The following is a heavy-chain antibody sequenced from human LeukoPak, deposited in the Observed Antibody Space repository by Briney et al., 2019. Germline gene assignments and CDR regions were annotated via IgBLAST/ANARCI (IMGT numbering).Heavy chain of an antibody. D-gene: IGHD3-22*01. CDR1: GYSFSSDW. V-gene: IGHV5-51*01. J-gene: IGHJ4*02. CDR3: ARRHYYYDRSGFYYYFDT. CDR2: IYPGDSET. Sequence: GESLKISCKGSGYSFSSDWIGWVRQMPGKGLEWMGIIYPGDSETRYSPSFQGQVTISADKSISTAYLQWSSLKASDTAMYYCARRHYYYDRSGFYYYFDTWGQGTQVTVTS.